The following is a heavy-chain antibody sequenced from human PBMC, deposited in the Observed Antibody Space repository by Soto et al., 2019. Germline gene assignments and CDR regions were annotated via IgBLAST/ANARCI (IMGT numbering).Heavy chain of an antibody. Sequence: EVQLVQSGAEVKKPGESLRISCKGSGYSFTSYWISWVRQMPGKGLEWMGRIDPSDSYTNYSPSSQGHVTISADKSIGTSNLPWSSLKASDPAMYYCARLQAAAGDNDLTFDYWGQGALCTVCS. CDR2: IDPSDSYT. CDR3: ARLQAAAGDNDLTFDY. D-gene: IGHD6-13*01. CDR1: GYSFTSYW. V-gene: IGHV5-10-1*01. J-gene: IGHJ4*02.